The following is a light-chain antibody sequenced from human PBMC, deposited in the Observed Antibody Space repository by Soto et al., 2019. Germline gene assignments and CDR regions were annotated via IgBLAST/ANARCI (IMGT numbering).Light chain of an antibody. J-gene: IGKJ1*01. V-gene: IGKV3-11*01. Sequence: EIVLTQSPATLSLSPGERATLSCRASQSVSRNFAWYQQKPGQAPRLLIYDTSNRATGIPARVICRGSGTVFTLALRSLEPEDFAVYYCQDRSNWCTFGQGTKGEIK. CDR1: QSVSRN. CDR2: DTS. CDR3: QDRSNWCT.